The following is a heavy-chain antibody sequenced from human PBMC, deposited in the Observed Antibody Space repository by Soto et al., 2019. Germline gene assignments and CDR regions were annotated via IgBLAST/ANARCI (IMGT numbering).Heavy chain of an antibody. Sequence: WGSLRLSCAASGFTFSSYGMHWVRQAPGKGLEWVAVISYDGSNKYYADSVKGRFTISRDNSKNTLYLQMNSLRAEDTAVYYCAKDPHRGYSSYAFDYWGQGTLVTVSS. V-gene: IGHV3-30*18. CDR3: AKDPHRGYSSYAFDY. CDR2: ISYDGSNK. D-gene: IGHD5-12*01. J-gene: IGHJ4*02. CDR1: GFTFSSYG.